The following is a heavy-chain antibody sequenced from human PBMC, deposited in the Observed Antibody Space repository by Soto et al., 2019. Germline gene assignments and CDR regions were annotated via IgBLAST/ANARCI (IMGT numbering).Heavy chain of an antibody. Sequence: EVQLVESGGGLVQPGRSLRLSCTASGFTFGDYAMSWFRQAPGKGLEWVGFIRSKAYGGTTEYAASVKGRFTISRDDSKSIAYQKMNSLKTEDTAVYYGNRVVYGSGSYYRLTFDYWGQGTLVTVSS. D-gene: IGHD3-10*01. CDR1: GFTFGDYA. CDR3: NRVVYGSGSYYRLTFDY. J-gene: IGHJ4*02. V-gene: IGHV3-49*03. CDR2: IRSKAYGGTT.